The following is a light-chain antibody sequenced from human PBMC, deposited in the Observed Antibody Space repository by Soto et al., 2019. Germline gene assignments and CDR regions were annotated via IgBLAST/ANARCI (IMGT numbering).Light chain of an antibody. CDR2: TVS. Sequence: DVVMTQSPLSLPVTLGQPASISCSSNQSLVHSDGIAYFSWFQQRPGRSPRRLIYTVSYRDAGVPARFSGSGSGTDFALKISRGEAEDVVVYDCMQETLWPVTFGQGARLE. V-gene: IGKV2-30*02. CDR3: MQETLWPVT. CDR1: QSLVHSDGIAY. J-gene: IGKJ5*01.